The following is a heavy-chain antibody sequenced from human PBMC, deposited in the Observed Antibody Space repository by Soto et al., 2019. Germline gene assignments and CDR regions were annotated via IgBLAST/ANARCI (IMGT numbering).Heavy chain of an antibody. CDR1: GFTFSSYG. D-gene: IGHD3-10*01. CDR2: ISYDGSNK. CDR3: AKDRLWFGELLSRFPDY. Sequence: GGSLRLSCAASGFTFSSYGMHWVRQAPGKGLEWVAVISYDGSNKYYADSVKGRFTISRDNSKNTLYLQMNSRRAEDTAVYYCAKDRLWFGELLSRFPDYWGQGTLVTVSS. J-gene: IGHJ4*02. V-gene: IGHV3-30*18.